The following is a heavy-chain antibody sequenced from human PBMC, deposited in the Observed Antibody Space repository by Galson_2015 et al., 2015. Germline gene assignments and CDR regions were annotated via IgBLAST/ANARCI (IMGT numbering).Heavy chain of an antibody. V-gene: IGHV7-4-1*02. CDR2: INTNTGNP. D-gene: IGHD6-19*01. CDR3: AREDSSGWCKVFDS. Sequence: SVKVSCKASGYTFTNYAMNWVRQAPGQGLEWMGWINTNTGNPTYAQGFTGRFVFSLDTSVSTAYLQISSLKAEDTAVYYCAREDSSGWCKVFDSWGQGTLVTVSS. CDR1: GYTFTNYA. J-gene: IGHJ4*02.